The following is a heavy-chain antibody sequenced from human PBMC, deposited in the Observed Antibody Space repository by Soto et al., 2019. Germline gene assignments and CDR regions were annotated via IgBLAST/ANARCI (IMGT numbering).Heavy chain of an antibody. J-gene: IGHJ4*02. Sequence: ASVKVSCKASGYTFTSYGISWVRQAPGQGLEWMGWISAYNGNTNYAQKLQGRVTMTTDTSTSTAYMELRSLRSDDTAVYYCARTGYCSGGSCYSNRNYFDYWGQGTLVTVSS. D-gene: IGHD2-15*01. V-gene: IGHV1-18*01. CDR2: ISAYNGNT. CDR3: ARTGYCSGGSCYSNRNYFDY. CDR1: GYTFTSYG.